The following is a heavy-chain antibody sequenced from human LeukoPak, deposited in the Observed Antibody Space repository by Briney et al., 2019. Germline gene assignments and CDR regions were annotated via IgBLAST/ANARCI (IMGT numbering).Heavy chain of an antibody. CDR2: INPNSGGT. J-gene: IGHJ5*02. CDR1: GFTFTGYY. V-gene: IGHV1-2*02. Sequence: ASVKVSCKASGFTFTGYYMHWVRQAPGQGLEWMGWINPNSGGTNYALKLQGRVTMTTDTSTSTAYMELRSLRSDDTAVYYCARGFYYGSSRGWFDPWGQGTLVTVSS. CDR3: ARGFYYGSSRGWFDP. D-gene: IGHD3-10*01.